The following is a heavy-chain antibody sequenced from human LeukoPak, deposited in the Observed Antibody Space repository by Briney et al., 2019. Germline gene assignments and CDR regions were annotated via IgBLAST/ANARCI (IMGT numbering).Heavy chain of an antibody. CDR3: AKDAPTYIPVTGPEDT. D-gene: IGHD6-19*01. V-gene: IGHV3-23*01. J-gene: IGHJ5*02. CDR2: ISGSGGST. CDR1: GFTFRNFA. Sequence: PGGSLSLSCAASGFTFRNFAMSWVRQAPGKGLEWVSVISGSGGSTVYSDSVKGRFTISRDNSKNTLYLQMNSLRAEDTAIYYCAKDAPTYIPVTGPEDTWGEGTLVTVSS.